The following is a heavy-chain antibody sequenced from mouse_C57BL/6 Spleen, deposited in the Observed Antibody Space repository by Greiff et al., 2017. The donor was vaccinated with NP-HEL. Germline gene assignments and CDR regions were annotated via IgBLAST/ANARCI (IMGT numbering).Heavy chain of an antibody. CDR2: IDPSDSET. V-gene: IGHV1-52*01. CDR1: GYTFTSYW. CDR3: ARHYGSSEYYFDY. J-gene: IGHJ2*01. Sequence: QVQLQQPGAELVRPGSSVKLSCKASGYTFTSYWMHWVKQRPIQGLEWIGNIDPSDSETHYNQKFKDKATLTVDKSSSTAYMQLSSLTSEDSAVYYCARHYGSSEYYFDYWGQGTTLTVSS. D-gene: IGHD1-1*01.